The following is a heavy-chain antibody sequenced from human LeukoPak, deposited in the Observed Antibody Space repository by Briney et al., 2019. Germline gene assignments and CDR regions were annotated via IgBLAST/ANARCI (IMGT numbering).Heavy chain of an antibody. J-gene: IGHJ6*02. D-gene: IGHD2-15*01. CDR3: ARVPLYCSGGSCYLYYYYYGMDV. CDR2: INTNTGNP. CDR1: GYTFTSYA. Sequence: ASVKVSCKASGYTFTSYAMNWVRQAPGQGLEWMGWINTNTGNPTYAQGSTGRFVFSLDTSVSTAYLQISSLKAEDTAVYYCARVPLYCSGGSCYLYYYYYGMDVWGQGTTVTVSS. V-gene: IGHV7-4-1*02.